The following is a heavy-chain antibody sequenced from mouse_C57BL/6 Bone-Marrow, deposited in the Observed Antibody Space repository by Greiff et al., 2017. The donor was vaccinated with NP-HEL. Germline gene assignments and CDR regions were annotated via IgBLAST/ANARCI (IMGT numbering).Heavy chain of an antibody. J-gene: IGHJ3*01. Sequence: VQRVESGPGLVAPSQSLSITCTVSGFSLTSYGVDWVRQSPGKGLEWLGVIWGVGSTNYNSALKSRLSISKDNSKSQVFLKMNILQADDTAIYYCDSYYYGRRDWFAYWGQGTLVTVSA. D-gene: IGHD1-1*01. V-gene: IGHV2-6*01. CDR3: DSYYYGRRDWFAY. CDR2: IWGVGST. CDR1: GFSLTSYG.